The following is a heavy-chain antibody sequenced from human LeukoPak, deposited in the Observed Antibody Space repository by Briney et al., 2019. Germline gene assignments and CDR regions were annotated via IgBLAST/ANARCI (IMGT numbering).Heavy chain of an antibody. D-gene: IGHD3-16*01. CDR1: GYTFTSYG. CDR3: ARVLPSHIMTTFGGVKDAFDI. J-gene: IGHJ3*02. V-gene: IGHV1-18*01. Sequence: ASVKVSCKASGYTFTSYGISWVRQAPGQGLEWMGWISAYNGNTNYAQKLQGRVTMTTDTSTSTAYMELRSLRSDDTAVYYCARVLPSHIMTTFGGVKDAFDIWGQGTMVTVSS. CDR2: ISAYNGNT.